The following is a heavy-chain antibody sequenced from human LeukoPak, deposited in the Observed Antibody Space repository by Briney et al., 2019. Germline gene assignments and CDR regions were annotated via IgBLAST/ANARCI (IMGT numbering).Heavy chain of an antibody. V-gene: IGHV4-61*02. Sequence: SETLSLTCTVSGGSISSGSYYWSWIRQPAGKGLEWIGRIYTSGSTNYNPSLKSRVTISVDTSKNQFSLKLSSVTAADTAVYYSARDPSIAVAGTGFDYWGQGTLVTVSS. J-gene: IGHJ4*02. CDR2: IYTSGST. CDR3: ARDPSIAVAGTGFDY. D-gene: IGHD6-19*01. CDR1: GGSISSGSYY.